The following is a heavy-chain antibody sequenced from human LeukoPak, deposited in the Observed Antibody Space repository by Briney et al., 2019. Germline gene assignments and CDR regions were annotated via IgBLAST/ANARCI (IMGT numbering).Heavy chain of an antibody. D-gene: IGHD3-10*01. V-gene: IGHV3-48*01. CDR1: GFTFSSYS. J-gene: IGHJ6*03. CDR3: ARHGSITMVRGRLRYYYMDV. CDR2: ISSSSSTI. Sequence: GGSLRLSCAASGFTFSSYSMNWVRQAPGKGLEWVSYISSSSSTIYYANSVKGRFTISRDNAKNSLYLQMNSLRAEDTAVYYCARHGSITMVRGRLRYYYMDVWGKGTTVTISS.